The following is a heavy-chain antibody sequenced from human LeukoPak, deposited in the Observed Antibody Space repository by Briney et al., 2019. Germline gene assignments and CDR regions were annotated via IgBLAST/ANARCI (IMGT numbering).Heavy chain of an antibody. V-gene: IGHV1-2*02. Sequence: GASVTVSCTASGYVFTTYHIHWERQAPGQGLELVGWINPNTGGANHVQKFQGRVTMTRDTSIATAYMELSGLRSDDTALYFCATFTGTTAYWGQGTLVTVSS. CDR1: GYVFTTYH. J-gene: IGHJ4*02. CDR3: ATFTGTTAY. D-gene: IGHD1-7*01. CDR2: INPNTGGA.